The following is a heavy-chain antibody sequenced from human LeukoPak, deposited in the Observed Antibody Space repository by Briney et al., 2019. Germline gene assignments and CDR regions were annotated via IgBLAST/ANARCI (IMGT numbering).Heavy chain of an antibody. J-gene: IGHJ6*03. Sequence: SETLSLTCTVSGGSISSYYWSWIRQPAGKGLEWIGRIYTSGSTNYNPSLKSRVTMSVDTSKNQFSLKLSSVTAADTALYYCARDSLLPSAMGYYYMGVWGKGTTVTVSS. CDR2: IYTSGST. D-gene: IGHD2-2*01. CDR3: ARDSLLPSAMGYYYMGV. CDR1: GGSISSYY. V-gene: IGHV4-4*07.